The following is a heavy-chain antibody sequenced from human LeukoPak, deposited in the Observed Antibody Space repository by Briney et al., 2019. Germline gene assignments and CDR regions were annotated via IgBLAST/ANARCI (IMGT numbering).Heavy chain of an antibody. CDR1: GYTLTELS. CDR2: FDPEDGET. D-gene: IGHD2-15*01. CDR3: AKVSGRLLHPPYYFDY. V-gene: IGHV1-24*01. J-gene: IGHJ4*02. Sequence: ASVKVSCKVSGYTLTELSMHWVRQAPGKGLEWMGGFDPEDGETIYAQKFQGRVTMTGDTSTDTAYMELSSLRAEDTAVYYCAKVSGRLLHPPYYFDYWGQGTLVTVSS.